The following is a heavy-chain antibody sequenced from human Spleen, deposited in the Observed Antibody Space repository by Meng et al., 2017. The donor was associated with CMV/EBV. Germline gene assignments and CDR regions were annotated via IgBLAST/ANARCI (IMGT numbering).Heavy chain of an antibody. V-gene: IGHV1-2*02. Sequence: SGYTFTGYYMHWVRQAPGQGLEWMGWINPNSGGTNYAQKFQGRVTMTRDTSISTAYMELSRLRSDDTAVYYCARDLSRGGSYQGRLGYWGQGTLVTVSS. J-gene: IGHJ4*02. D-gene: IGHD1-26*01. CDR3: ARDLSRGGSYQGRLGY. CDR2: INPNSGGT. CDR1: GYTFTGYY.